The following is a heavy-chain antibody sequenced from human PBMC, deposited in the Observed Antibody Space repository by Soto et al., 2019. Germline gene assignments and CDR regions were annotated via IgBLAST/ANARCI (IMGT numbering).Heavy chain of an antibody. CDR1: GGSISSYY. J-gene: IGHJ4*02. V-gene: IGHV4-59*01. CDR3: ARDSGSYEFDY. D-gene: IGHD1-26*01. CDR2: IYSSGST. Sequence: PSENLSLTCTVSGGSISSYYWSWIRQPPGKGLEWIGYIYSSGSTNYNPSLKSRVTISVDTSKNQFSLKLSSVTAADTAVYYCARDSGSYEFDYSGQGTMVTVSS.